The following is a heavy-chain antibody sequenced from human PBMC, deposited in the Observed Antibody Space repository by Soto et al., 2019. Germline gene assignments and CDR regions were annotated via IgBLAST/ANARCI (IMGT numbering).Heavy chain of an antibody. Sequence: QVQLVQSGAEVKKPGSSVKVSCKASGGTFSSYAISWVRQAPGQGLEWMGGIIPIFGTANYAQKFQGRVTSTAEESTSTAYMELSSLRSEDTAVYYGARDPGSPYSNYPDYWGQGTLGTVSS. V-gene: IGHV1-69*01. CDR2: IIPIFGTA. D-gene: IGHD4-4*01. CDR3: ARDPGSPYSNYPDY. J-gene: IGHJ4*02. CDR1: GGTFSSYA.